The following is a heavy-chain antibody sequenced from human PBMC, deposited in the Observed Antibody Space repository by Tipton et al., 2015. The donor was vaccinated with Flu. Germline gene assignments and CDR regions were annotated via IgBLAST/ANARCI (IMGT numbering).Heavy chain of an antibody. CDR3: ARDVVVVPAAINYFDY. Sequence: TLSLTCTVSGGSISSGGYYWSWIRQHPEKGLEWIGYIYYSGSTYYNPSLKSRVTISVDTSKNQFSLKLSSVTAADTAVYYCARDVVVVPAAINYFDYWGQGTLVTVSS. V-gene: IGHV4-31*03. J-gene: IGHJ4*02. CDR1: GGSISSGGYY. D-gene: IGHD2-2*01. CDR2: IYYSGST.